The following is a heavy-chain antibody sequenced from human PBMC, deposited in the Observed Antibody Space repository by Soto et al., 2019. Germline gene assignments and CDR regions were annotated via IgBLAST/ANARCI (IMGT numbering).Heavy chain of an antibody. CDR3: TSIIVVVPADIDNLYYSYLDF. CDR1: GGFVSGYN. V-gene: IGHV4-34*01. D-gene: IGHD2-2*01. Sequence: LFLLCPVRGGFVSGYNGGWSGRRTVKELEWIGEINHRGSTNNSPALKNRVTISVDTSKNQFSLKMSSVTAADTAVYYCTSIIVVVPADIDNLYYSYLDFWGKGTLVPVSP. CDR2: INHRGST. J-gene: IGHJ4*02.